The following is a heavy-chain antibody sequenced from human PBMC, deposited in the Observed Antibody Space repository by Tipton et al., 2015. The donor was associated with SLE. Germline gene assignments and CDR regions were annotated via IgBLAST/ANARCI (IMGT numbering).Heavy chain of an antibody. CDR2: IFSSGNT. CDR1: GGSISDYY. J-gene: IGHJ4*02. Sequence: TLSLTCTVSGGSISDYYWTWIRQPAGKGLEWIGRIFSSGNTKYNASLNSRVTISIDTSKNQFSLKLTSVTAADTAVYYCARALTSAQGFYFESWGQGTLVTVSS. D-gene: IGHD2-2*01. CDR3: ARALTSAQGFYFES. V-gene: IGHV4-4*07.